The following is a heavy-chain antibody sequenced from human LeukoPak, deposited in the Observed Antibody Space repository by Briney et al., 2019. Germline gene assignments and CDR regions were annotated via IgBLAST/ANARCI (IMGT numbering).Heavy chain of an antibody. Sequence: PSETLSLTCTVPGGSISSSSYYWGWIRQPPGKGLEWIGGIYYSGSTYYNPSLKSRVTISVDTSKNQFSLQLSSVTAADTAVYYCATPGRNWGLDQVAFDIWGQGTMVTVSS. D-gene: IGHD7-27*01. J-gene: IGHJ3*02. CDR1: GGSISSSSYY. CDR3: ATPGRNWGLDQVAFDI. V-gene: IGHV4-39*01. CDR2: IYYSGST.